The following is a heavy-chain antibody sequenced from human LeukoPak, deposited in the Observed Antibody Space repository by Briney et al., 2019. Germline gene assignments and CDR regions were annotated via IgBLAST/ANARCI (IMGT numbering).Heavy chain of an antibody. D-gene: IGHD6-6*01. CDR2: INHSGST. J-gene: IGHJ5*02. CDR1: GGSISSYY. CDR3: ASLRGSSSNWSDP. Sequence: SETLSLTCTVSGGSISSYYWSWIRQPPGKGLEWIGEINHSGSTNYNPSLKSRVTISVDTSKNQFSLKLSSVTAADTAVYYCASLRGSSSNWSDPWGQGTLVTVSS. V-gene: IGHV4-34*01.